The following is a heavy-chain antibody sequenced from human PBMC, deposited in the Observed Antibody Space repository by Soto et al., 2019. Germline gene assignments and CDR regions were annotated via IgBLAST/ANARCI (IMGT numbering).Heavy chain of an antibody. CDR3: ARDLLGFGYTYGDV. CDR1: GGTFSNYA. D-gene: IGHD3-10*01. V-gene: IGHV1-69*12. J-gene: IGHJ6*01. CDR2: IIPIDATV. Sequence: QVQLVQSGAEVKKPGSSVKVSCKASGGTFSNYALISWVRQAPGQGLEWMGGIIPIDATVNYAQKFQGRITITADESTTTAYMDLGSLRAEDTAVYYCARDLLGFGYTYGDVWGQGPTVTVSS.